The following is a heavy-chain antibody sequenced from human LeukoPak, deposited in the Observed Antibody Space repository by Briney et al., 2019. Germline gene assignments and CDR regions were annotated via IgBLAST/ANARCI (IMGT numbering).Heavy chain of an antibody. J-gene: IGHJ4*02. CDR1: GFTFSSYS. CDR2: ISINSNYI. Sequence: GGSLRLSCAASGFTFSSYSMNWVRQAPGQGLEWVSSISINSNYIYYADSMKGRFTISRDDAKNSLYLQMNRLRVEDTAVYYCARALTTLTYEGYWGQGTLVTVSS. CDR3: ARALTTLTYEGY. V-gene: IGHV3-21*01. D-gene: IGHD1-1*01.